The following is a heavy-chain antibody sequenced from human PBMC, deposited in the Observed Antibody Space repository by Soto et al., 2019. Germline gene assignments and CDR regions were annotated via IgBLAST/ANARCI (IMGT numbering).Heavy chain of an antibody. CDR1: GLTFTKNA. V-gene: IGHV1-3*01. D-gene: IGHD3-3*01. CDR3: ARDRAATIFGVVISSSFDF. Sequence: SVKVSCKASGLTFTKNAVHWVRQAPVQGLEWMGWINAGNGDTKYSQNFQGRVTITADTSATTAYMELSSLRSEDTAVYYCARDRAATIFGVVISSSFDFWGQGTLVTVSS. CDR2: INAGNGDT. J-gene: IGHJ4*02.